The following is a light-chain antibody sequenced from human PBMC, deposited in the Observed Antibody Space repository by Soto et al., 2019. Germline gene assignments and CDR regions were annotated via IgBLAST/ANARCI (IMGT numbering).Light chain of an antibody. V-gene: IGKV3-15*01. Sequence: EIVMTQSPATLSVSPGERATLSCRASQSVRSGLAWYQQRPGQAPRLLIYGASTRASGIPARFSGSGSGTELTLTISSLQSEDFAVYYCQQYYNWPMYTFGLGTKVDIK. J-gene: IGKJ2*01. CDR2: GAS. CDR3: QQYYNWPMYT. CDR1: QSVRSG.